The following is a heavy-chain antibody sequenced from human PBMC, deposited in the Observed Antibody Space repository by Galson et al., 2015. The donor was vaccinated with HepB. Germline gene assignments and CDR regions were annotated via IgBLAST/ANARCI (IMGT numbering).Heavy chain of an antibody. V-gene: IGHV3-33*01. CDR2: VWFDGSDK. D-gene: IGHD6-13*01. J-gene: IGHJ3*02. Sequence: SLGLCCAASGFTFSTYGMHWVRPAPGTGLEWVAVVWFDGSDKDCLDSVRGRFTISRDNSQNMLFLEMTTLRDEEQVREYLAMSSRRDEDTATYSCARRPSSSWGEGLDIWGQGTMVTVSP. CDR3: AMSSRRDEDTATYSCARRPSSSWGEGLDI. CDR1: GFTFSTYG.